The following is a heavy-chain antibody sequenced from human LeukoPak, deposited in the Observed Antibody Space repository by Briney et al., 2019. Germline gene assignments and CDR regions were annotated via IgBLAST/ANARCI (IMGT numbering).Heavy chain of an antibody. Sequence: PGGSLRLSCAASGFTFSSYWMHWVRQAPGKGLVWVSRINSDGSTTTYADSVKGRFTISRDNAKNTLYLQMNSLRAEDTAVYYCARASDPWLQLTWGQGTLVTVSS. J-gene: IGHJ5*02. V-gene: IGHV3-74*01. CDR1: GFTFSSYW. D-gene: IGHD5-24*01. CDR3: ARASDPWLQLT. CDR2: INSDGSTT.